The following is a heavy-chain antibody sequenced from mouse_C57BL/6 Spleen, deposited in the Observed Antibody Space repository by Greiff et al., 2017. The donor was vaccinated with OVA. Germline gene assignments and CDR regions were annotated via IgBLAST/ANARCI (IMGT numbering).Heavy chain of an antibody. V-gene: IGHV14-3*01. CDR1: GFNIKNTY. J-gene: IGHJ4*01. CDR3: SYSNYEVYYAMDY. CDR2: IDPANGNT. D-gene: IGHD2-5*01. Sequence: EVQLVESVAELVRPGASVKLSCTASGFNIKNTYMHWVKQRPEQGLEWIGRIDPANGNTKYAPKFQGKATITADTSSNTAYLQLSSLTSEDTAIYYCSYSNYEVYYAMDYWGQGTSVTVSS.